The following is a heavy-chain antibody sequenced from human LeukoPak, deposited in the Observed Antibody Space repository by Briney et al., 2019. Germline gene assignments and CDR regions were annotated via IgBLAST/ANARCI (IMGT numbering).Heavy chain of an antibody. V-gene: IGHV1-18*01. J-gene: IGHJ4*02. CDR3: ARRYCPGGRCGTADY. CDR2: ISTYNGNT. CDR1: GYTFSNYG. Sequence: ASVKVSCKASGYTFSNYGINWVRQAPGQGLEWMGWISTYNGNTNYAQNLQRRVTMTTDTSTSTAYMELRSLKSDDTAVYYCARRYCPGGRCGTADYCGQGTLVTVSS. D-gene: IGHD2-15*01.